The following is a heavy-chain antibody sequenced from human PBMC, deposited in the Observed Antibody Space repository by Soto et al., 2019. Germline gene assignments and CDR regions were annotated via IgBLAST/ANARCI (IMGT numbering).Heavy chain of an antibody. D-gene: IGHD3-22*01. J-gene: IGHJ4*02. CDR1: GFTFSSYG. Sequence: GGSLRLSCAASGFTFSSYGMHWVRQAPGKGLEWVAVISYDGSNKYYADSVKGRFTISRDNSKNTLYLQMNSLRAEDTAVYYCAKGGKYYYDSSAYFSGFDYWGQGTLVTVSS. CDR3: AKGGKYYYDSSAYFSGFDY. V-gene: IGHV3-30*18. CDR2: ISYDGSNK.